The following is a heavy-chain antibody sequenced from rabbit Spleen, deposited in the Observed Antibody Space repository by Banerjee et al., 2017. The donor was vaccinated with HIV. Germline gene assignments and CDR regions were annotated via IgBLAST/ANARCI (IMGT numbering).Heavy chain of an antibody. J-gene: IGHJ3*01. CDR1: GIDFTNYY. CDR3: ARDGISFVSSGWGLTRLDL. CDR2: IYNGDGST. V-gene: IGHV1S47*01. Sequence: QEQLEESGGGLVQPGGSLTLSCKASGIDFTNYYISWVRQAPGKRPEWIACIYNGDGSTYYASWVNGRFSISRSTSLNTVTLQMTSLTAADTATYFCARDGISFVSSGWGLTRLDLWGQGTLVTVS. D-gene: IGHD4-1*01.